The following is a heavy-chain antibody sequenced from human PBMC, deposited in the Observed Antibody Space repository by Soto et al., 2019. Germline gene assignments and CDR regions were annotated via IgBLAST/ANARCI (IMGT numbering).Heavy chain of an antibody. V-gene: IGHV4-39*01. CDR1: GGSISSSSYH. CDR2: IYYSGST. D-gene: IGHD3-22*01. J-gene: IGHJ4*02. Sequence: PSETLSLTCTVSGGSISSSSYHWGWIRQPPGKGLEWIGSIYYSGSTYYNPSLKSRVTISVDTSKNQFSLKLSSVTAADTAVYYCARHQDYYDPYYDYWGQGTLVTVSS. CDR3: ARHQDYYDPYYDY.